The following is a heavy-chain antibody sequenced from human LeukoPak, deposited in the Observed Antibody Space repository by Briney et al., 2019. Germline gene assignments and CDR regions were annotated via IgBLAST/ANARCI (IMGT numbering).Heavy chain of an antibody. Sequence: SETLSLTCTVSGDSIRSYYWSWIRQPPGKGLEWIGYIYYSGSTNYKPSLKSRVTISVDTSKNQFSLKLSSVTAADTAVYYCARHQYGDYEPLKIDYWGQGTLVTVSS. CDR3: ARHQYGDYEPLKIDY. V-gene: IGHV4-59*08. CDR1: GDSIRSYY. J-gene: IGHJ4*02. D-gene: IGHD4-17*01. CDR2: IYYSGST.